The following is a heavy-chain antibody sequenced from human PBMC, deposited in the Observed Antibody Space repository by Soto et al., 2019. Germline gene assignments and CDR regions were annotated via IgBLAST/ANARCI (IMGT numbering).Heavy chain of an antibody. CDR2: TSYDGSNK. CDR3: ATIGWSETPMYSSSWYPGSY. D-gene: IGHD6-13*01. V-gene: IGHV3-30-3*01. CDR1: GFTFSSYA. Sequence: GGSLRLSCAASGFTFSSYAMHWVRQAPGKGLEWVAVTSYDGSNKYYADSVKGRFTISRDNSKNTLYLQMNSLRAEDTAVYYCATIGWSETPMYSSSWYPGSYWGQGTLVTVSS. J-gene: IGHJ4*02.